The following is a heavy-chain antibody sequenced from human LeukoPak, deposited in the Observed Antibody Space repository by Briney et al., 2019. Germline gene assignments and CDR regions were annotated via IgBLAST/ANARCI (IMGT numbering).Heavy chain of an antibody. D-gene: IGHD4-17*01. V-gene: IGHV1-69*13. Sequence: SVKVSCTASGYTFTSYAISWVRQAPGQGLEWMGGIIPIFGTANYAQKFQGRVTITADESTSTAYMELSSLRSEDTAVYYCATYGDYRDFDYWGQGTLVTVSS. CDR2: IIPIFGTA. J-gene: IGHJ4*02. CDR1: GYTFTSYA. CDR3: ATYGDYRDFDY.